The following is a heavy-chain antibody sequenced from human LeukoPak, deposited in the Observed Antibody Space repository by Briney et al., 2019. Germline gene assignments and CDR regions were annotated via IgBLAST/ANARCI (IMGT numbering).Heavy chain of an antibody. D-gene: IGHD4/OR15-4a*01. V-gene: IGHV3-48*03. CDR1: GFTFSSFE. J-gene: IGHJ4*02. Sequence: GGSLRLSCAASGFTFSSFEMNWVRQAPGKGLEWISYISSSGSTIYYADSVKGRFTIPRDNAKNSLYLQMNSLRAEDTAVYYCVREVPYDYWGQGNMVTVSS. CDR3: VREVPYDY. CDR2: ISSSGSTI.